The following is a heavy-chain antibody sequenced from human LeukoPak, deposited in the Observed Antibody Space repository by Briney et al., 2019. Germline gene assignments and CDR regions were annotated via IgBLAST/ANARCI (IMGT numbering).Heavy chain of an antibody. CDR2: ISGSGGST. V-gene: IGHV3-23*01. Sequence: SGGSLRLSCAASGFTFSSYAMSWLRQAPGKGLGWGSAISGSGGSTYYADSVKGRFTISRDNSKNTLYLQMNSLRAEDTAVYYCAKDASSGWFNDAFDMWGQGTMVTVSS. CDR1: GFTFSSYA. CDR3: AKDASSGWFNDAFDM. J-gene: IGHJ3*02. D-gene: IGHD6-19*01.